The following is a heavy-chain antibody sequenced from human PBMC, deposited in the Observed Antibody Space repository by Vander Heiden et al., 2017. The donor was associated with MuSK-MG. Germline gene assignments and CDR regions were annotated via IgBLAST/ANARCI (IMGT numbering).Heavy chain of an antibody. V-gene: IGHV3-7*01. CDR3: ASQGDSSSWIYGMDV. Sequence: EVQLVESGGGLVQPGGSLRRSWAPSGFPLGGYWIRWVTQAPGKGLEWVANIKQDGSEKYYVDSVKGRFTISRDNTKNSLYLQMNSLRAEDTAVYYCASQGDSSSWIYGMDVWGQGTTVTVSS. J-gene: IGHJ6*02. D-gene: IGHD6-13*01. CDR1: GFPLGGYW. CDR2: IKQDGSEK.